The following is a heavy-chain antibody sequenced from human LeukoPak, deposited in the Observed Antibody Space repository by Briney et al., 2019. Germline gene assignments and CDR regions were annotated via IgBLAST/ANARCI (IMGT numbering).Heavy chain of an antibody. D-gene: IGHD3-22*01. V-gene: IGHV4-59*12. Sequence: SETLSLTCSVSGGSIGSYFWSWIQQPPGKGLEWIGNTYYSASTDYNPSLKSRVTISVDTSKNQFSLKLRSVTAADTAVYYCARVGGITMIVVLITDAFDIWGQGTMVTVSS. J-gene: IGHJ3*02. CDR3: ARVGGITMIVVLITDAFDI. CDR2: TYYSAST. CDR1: GGSIGSYF.